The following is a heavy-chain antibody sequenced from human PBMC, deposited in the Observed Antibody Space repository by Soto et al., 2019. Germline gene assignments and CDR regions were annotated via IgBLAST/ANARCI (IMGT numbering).Heavy chain of an antibody. CDR3: AKESLDYFDSGRFYSPAFDH. V-gene: IGHV3-30*18. CDR1: GFTFSSFA. CDR2: ISFDGRDI. J-gene: IGHJ4*02. D-gene: IGHD3-10*01. Sequence: QVQLVESGGGVVHPGTSLRLSCVTSGFTFSSFAMDWVRQAPGKGLEWVAAISFDGRDISYRESVMGRFSISRDRFKNTVYLEMNSLRPEDTAVYYCAKESLDYFDSGRFYSPAFDHWGQGILVSVSS.